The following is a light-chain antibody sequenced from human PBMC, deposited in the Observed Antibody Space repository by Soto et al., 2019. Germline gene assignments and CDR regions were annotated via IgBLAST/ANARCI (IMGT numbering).Light chain of an antibody. Sequence: EIVWTQSPATLSLSPGDRATLSCRASQSCGSSYLAWYQQKPSQTPTLLSYGASNTATGNPHRFSGSGSGTASTITISRLETEDFAVYYCQQYDTSARTSGQATKADI. CDR2: GAS. CDR1: QSCGSSY. J-gene: IGKJ1*01. CDR3: QQYDTSART. V-gene: IGKV3-20*01.